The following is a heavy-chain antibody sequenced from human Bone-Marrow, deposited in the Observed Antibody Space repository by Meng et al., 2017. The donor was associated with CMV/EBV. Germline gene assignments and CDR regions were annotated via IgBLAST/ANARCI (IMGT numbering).Heavy chain of an antibody. V-gene: IGHV3-30*02. CDR1: GFTFRTYV. D-gene: IGHD1-26*01. J-gene: IGHJ4*02. CDR3: AKDRVGATGY. CDR2: IWIDESNE. Sequence: GESLMISCAASGFTFRTYVMHWVRQAPGKGLEWVALIWIDESNEDYADSVKGRFSISRDNSKNTLYLQMNSMRAEDTAVYYCAKDRVGATGYWGQGTLVTASS.